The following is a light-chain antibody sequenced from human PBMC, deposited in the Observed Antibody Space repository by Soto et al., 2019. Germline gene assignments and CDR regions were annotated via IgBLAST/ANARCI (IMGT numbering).Light chain of an antibody. Sequence: QPVLTQPASVSGSPGQSITISCTGTSSDIGSYNYVSWYQQHPGKAPKLIIYDVTNQPAGISSRFSASKSGDTASLTISVLQADDEADYFCSSYKSTSTPYVFGTGTKATVL. J-gene: IGLJ1*01. V-gene: IGLV2-14*03. CDR3: SSYKSTSTPYV. CDR1: SSDIGSYNY. CDR2: DVT.